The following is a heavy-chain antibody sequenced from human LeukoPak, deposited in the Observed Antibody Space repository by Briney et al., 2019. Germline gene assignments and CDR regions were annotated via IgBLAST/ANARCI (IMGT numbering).Heavy chain of an antibody. D-gene: IGHD6-19*01. J-gene: IGHJ3*02. Sequence: SETLSLTCTVSGGSIGGYYWSWIRKPPGKGLDWIGHIYYSGTTNYSPSLKSRVTISVHTSKNQYSLKLKSVTAADTAVYYCARRRLGDAFDIWGQGTMVTVSS. V-gene: IGHV4-59*08. CDR3: ARRRLGDAFDI. CDR2: IYYSGTT. CDR1: GGSIGGYY.